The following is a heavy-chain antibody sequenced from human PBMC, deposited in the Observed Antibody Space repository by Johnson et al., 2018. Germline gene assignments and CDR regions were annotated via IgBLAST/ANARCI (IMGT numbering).Heavy chain of an antibody. Sequence: QLVESGGGVVQPGRSLRXSCAASGFTFSSYGMHWVRQAPGKGLEWVAVIWYDGSNKYYADSVKGRLTISRENSKNTLYLQVNSLRAEDTAVYYCVRLEYDATGYFQHWGQGTLVTVSS. CDR3: VRLEYDATGYFQH. D-gene: IGHD3-3*01. CDR1: GFTFSSYG. J-gene: IGHJ1*01. V-gene: IGHV3-33*01. CDR2: IWYDGSNK.